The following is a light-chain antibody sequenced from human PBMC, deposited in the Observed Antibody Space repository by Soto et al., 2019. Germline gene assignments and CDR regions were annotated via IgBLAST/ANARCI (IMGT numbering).Light chain of an antibody. Sequence: EIEMRQSPATLSVSPGEAATLSCRASQGIANTLAWHQHKPGQTPRLLIYDTSTRATGVPTRFSGSRSGAEFTLPINSLQYEDFAVYYCHPYYNWPLTFGGGTKVEIK. V-gene: IGKV3-15*01. CDR3: HPYYNWPLT. CDR2: DTS. CDR1: QGIANT. J-gene: IGKJ4*01.